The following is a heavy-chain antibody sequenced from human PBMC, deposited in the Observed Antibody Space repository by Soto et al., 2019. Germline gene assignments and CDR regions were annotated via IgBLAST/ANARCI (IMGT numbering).Heavy chain of an antibody. J-gene: IGHJ3*02. CDR3: ARDERYNWNDGGYAFDI. CDR2: ISSSSSYI. Sequence: GGSLRLSCAASGFTFSSYSMNWVRQAPGKGLEWVSSISSSSSYIYYADSVKGRFTISRDNAKNSLYLQMNSLRAEDTAVYYCARDERYNWNDGGYAFDIWGQGTMVTVSS. D-gene: IGHD1-1*01. V-gene: IGHV3-21*01. CDR1: GFTFSSYS.